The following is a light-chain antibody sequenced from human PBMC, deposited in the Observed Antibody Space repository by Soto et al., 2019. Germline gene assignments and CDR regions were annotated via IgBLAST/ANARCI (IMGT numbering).Light chain of an antibody. J-gene: IGKJ1*01. Sequence: IQMTQSPSTLSASIGDRVTITCRASQSINNRLAWYQQMPGKAPNLLIYDASTLXSGVPSRFRGSGSETEFTLTISGLQPDDFATYYCQQFIDGWTFGQGTKVEIK. CDR2: DAS. CDR3: QQFIDGWT. V-gene: IGKV1-5*01. CDR1: QSINNR.